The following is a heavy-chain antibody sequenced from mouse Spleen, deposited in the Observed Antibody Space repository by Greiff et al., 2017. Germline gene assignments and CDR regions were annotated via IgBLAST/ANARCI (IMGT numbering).Heavy chain of an antibody. CDR3: ARREDGNYAMDY. V-gene: IGHV1-72*01. CDR1: GYTFTSYW. CDR2: IDPNSGGT. D-gene: IGHD2-1*01. J-gene: IGHJ4*01. Sequence: QVHVKQSGAELVKPGASVKLSCKASGYTFTSYWMHWVKQRPGRGLEWIGRIDPNSGGTKYNEKFKSKATLTVDKPSSTAYMQLSSLTSEDSAVYYCARREDGNYAMDYWGQGTSVTVSS.